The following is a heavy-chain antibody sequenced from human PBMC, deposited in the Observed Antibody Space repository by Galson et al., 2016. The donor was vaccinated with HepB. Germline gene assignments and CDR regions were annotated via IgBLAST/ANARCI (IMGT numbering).Heavy chain of an antibody. V-gene: IGHV3-21*01. CDR2: ISSSSSYI. CDR3: ARARNLLTAVSSDYGLDV. D-gene: IGHD4-17*01. J-gene: IGHJ6*04. Sequence: SLRLSCAASGFTFSGYSLNWVRQAPGKGLEWVASISSSSSYIYYADSMKGRFTISRDNARNSLYLQMNSLRADDTAVYYCARARNLLTAVSSDYGLDVWGTGTTVTVSS. CDR1: GFTFSGYS.